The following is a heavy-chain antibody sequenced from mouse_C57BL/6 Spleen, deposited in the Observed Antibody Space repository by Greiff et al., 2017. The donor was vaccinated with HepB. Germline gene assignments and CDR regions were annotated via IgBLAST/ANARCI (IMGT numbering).Heavy chain of an antibody. D-gene: IGHD2-4*01. CDR1: GYSFTGYY. CDR3: ARDYGGYFDV. J-gene: IGHJ1*03. V-gene: IGHV1-42*01. CDR2: INPSTGGT. Sequence: VQLQQSGPELVKPGASVKISCKASGYSFTGYYMNWVKQSPEKSLEWIGEINPSTGGTTYNQKFKAKATLTVDKSSSTAYMQLKSLTSEDSAVYYCARDYGGYFDVWGTGTTVTVSS.